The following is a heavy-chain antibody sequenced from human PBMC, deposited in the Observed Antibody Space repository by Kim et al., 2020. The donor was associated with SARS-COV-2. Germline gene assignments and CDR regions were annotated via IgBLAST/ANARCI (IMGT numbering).Heavy chain of an antibody. CDR3: ATSPRRACSGGTCHFDD. J-gene: IGHJ4*02. Sequence: GGSLRLSCAASGFTFSTYAMSWVRQAPGKGLEWVSNVNDRGSNTYYADSVKGRFTISRDNSKNMLYLQMNSLRAEDTAVYYCATSPRRACSGGTCHFDDWGRGTLVTVSS. CDR2: VNDRGSNT. CDR1: GFTFSTYA. D-gene: IGHD2-15*01. V-gene: IGHV3-23*01.